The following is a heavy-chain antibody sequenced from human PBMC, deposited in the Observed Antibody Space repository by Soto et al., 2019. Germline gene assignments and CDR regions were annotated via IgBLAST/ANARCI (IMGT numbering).Heavy chain of an antibody. CDR3: VRSFFCSGGSCYSISSH. CDR2: IYSGGGT. J-gene: IGHJ4*02. V-gene: IGHV3-66*01. D-gene: IGHD2-15*01. Sequence: EVQLVESGGGLVQPGGSLRLSCAASGFTVSSNDMSWVRQAPGKGLEWVSVIYSGGGTYYADSVKGRFTISRDNSKNTLYLQMNSLRDEDTAVCYCVRSFFCSGGSCYSISSHWGQGTLVTVSS. CDR1: GFTVSSND.